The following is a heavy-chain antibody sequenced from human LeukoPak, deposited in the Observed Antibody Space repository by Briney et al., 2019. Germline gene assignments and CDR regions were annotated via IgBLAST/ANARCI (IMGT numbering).Heavy chain of an antibody. CDR2: IYTSGST. Sequence: PSETLSLTCTVSGGSISSGSYYWSWIRQPAGKGLEWIGRIYTSGSTNYNPSLKSRVTISVDTSKNQFSLKLSSVTAADTAVYYCATSLRLGYYYYYMDVWGKGTTVTVSS. V-gene: IGHV4-61*02. J-gene: IGHJ6*03. D-gene: IGHD3-3*01. CDR1: GGSISSGSYY. CDR3: ATSLRLGYYYYYMDV.